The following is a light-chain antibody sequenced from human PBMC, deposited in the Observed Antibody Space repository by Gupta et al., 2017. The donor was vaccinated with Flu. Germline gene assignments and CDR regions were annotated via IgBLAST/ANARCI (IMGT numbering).Light chain of an antibody. Sequence: DIQMTQSPSSLSASVGDRVTITCRASQSISTYLNWYQQKPGKAPKVLIYAASSLQGGVPSRFSGSGSGTXFTLTIXCLQPEDFATYYCQQSDSTPRTFGXGTKVEIK. CDR3: QQSDSTPRT. CDR1: QSISTY. J-gene: IGKJ1*01. CDR2: AAS. V-gene: IGKV1-39*01.